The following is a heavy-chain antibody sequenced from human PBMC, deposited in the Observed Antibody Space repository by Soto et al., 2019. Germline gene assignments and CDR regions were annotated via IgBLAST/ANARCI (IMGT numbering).Heavy chain of an antibody. D-gene: IGHD6-13*01. Sequence: SETLSLTCTVSGAFISGYYWSWIRQPAGKGLEWIGRIYTSGSTKYSPSLKSRATMSVDTSKKQFSLKLNSVTAADTAVYYCARESTVAGTDNWFDSWDQGTLVTVSS. CDR3: ARESTVAGTDNWFDS. CDR1: GAFISGYY. V-gene: IGHV4-4*07. CDR2: IYTSGST. J-gene: IGHJ5*01.